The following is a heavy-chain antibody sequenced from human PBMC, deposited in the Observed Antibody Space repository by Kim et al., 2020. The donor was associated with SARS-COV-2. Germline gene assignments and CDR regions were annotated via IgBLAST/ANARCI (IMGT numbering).Heavy chain of an antibody. Sequence: GGSLRLSCAASGFTFSSYAMSWVRQAPGKGLEWVSAISGSGGSTYYADSVKGRFTISRDNSKNTLYLQMNSLRAEDTAVYYCAKDQEARVRYGDYVYYGMDVWGQGTTVTVSS. CDR2: ISGSGGST. CDR1: GFTFSSYA. V-gene: IGHV3-23*01. J-gene: IGHJ6*02. CDR3: AKDQEARVRYGDYVYYGMDV. D-gene: IGHD4-17*01.